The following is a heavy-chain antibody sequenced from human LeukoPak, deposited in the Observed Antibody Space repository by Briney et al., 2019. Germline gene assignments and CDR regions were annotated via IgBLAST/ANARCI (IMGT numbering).Heavy chain of an antibody. CDR3: ARGTSSSWYAAFDY. D-gene: IGHD6-13*01. CDR2: IYTSGST. Sequence: SQTLSLTCTVSGGSISSGSYYWSWIRQPAGKGLERIGRIYTSGSTNYNPSLKSRVTISVDTSKNQFSLKLSSVTAADTAVYYCARGTSSSWYAAFDYWGQGTLVTVSS. J-gene: IGHJ4*02. CDR1: GGSISSGSYY. V-gene: IGHV4-61*02.